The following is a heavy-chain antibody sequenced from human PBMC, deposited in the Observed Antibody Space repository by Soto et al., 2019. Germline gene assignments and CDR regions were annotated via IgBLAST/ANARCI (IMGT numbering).Heavy chain of an antibody. D-gene: IGHD6-13*01. V-gene: IGHV3-33*01. J-gene: IGHJ4*02. Sequence: QVKLLASVGGVVQPGRTLRLSGAASGFTFGSYGMHWVRQAPGTGLEWVAVIWYDGSNKYYADSVEGLFTISRDNSKNTLYLQMISLRVEVTAVYYCASWGIAAGDYWCQGNLVTVSS. CDR1: GFTFGSYG. CDR3: ASWGIAAGDY. CDR2: IWYDGSNK.